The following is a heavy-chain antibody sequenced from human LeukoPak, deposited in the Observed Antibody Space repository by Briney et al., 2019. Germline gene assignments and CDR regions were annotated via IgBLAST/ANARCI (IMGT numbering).Heavy chain of an antibody. J-gene: IGHJ4*02. V-gene: IGHV3-15*01. CDR3: TTIRFGEFPTLGYYFDY. CDR2: IKRKTDGGTT. D-gene: IGHD3-10*01. Sequence: PGGSLTLSCAASGFTFSNAWMSWVRQAPGKGLEWVGRIKRKTDGGTTEYAAPVKGRFTISRDDSKNTLYLQMNSLKTEDTAVYYCTTIRFGEFPTLGYYFDYWGQGTLVTVSS. CDR1: GFTFSNAW.